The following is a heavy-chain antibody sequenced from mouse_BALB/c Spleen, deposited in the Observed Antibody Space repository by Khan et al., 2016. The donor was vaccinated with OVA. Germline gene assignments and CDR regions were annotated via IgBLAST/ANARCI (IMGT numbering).Heavy chain of an antibody. CDR2: INYSGHT. V-gene: IGHV3-2*02. Sequence: EVQLVESGPGLVKPSQSLSLTCTVTGYSITSEYAWNWIRQFPGNKLEWMGYINYSGHTRFNPSLKSRTSITRDTSKNQFFLQLNSVNTEDTATYYCARKDYYDSDPFPNWGQGTLVTVSA. D-gene: IGHD2-4*01. CDR1: GYSITSEYA. CDR3: ARKDYYDSDPFPN. J-gene: IGHJ3*01.